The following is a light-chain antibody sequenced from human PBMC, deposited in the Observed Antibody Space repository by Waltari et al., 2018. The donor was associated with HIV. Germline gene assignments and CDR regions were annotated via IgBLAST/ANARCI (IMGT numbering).Light chain of an antibody. J-gene: IGLJ2*01. Sequence: QSALTQPASVSGSPGQSITISCTGTSSDVGGYNYCPWYQQHPGKAPKLMIYDVSKRPSGVSNRFSGSKSGNTASLTISGLQAEDEADYYCSSYTSSSTAYVVFGGGTKLTVL. CDR1: SSDVGGYNY. CDR2: DVS. CDR3: SSYTSSSTAYVV. V-gene: IGLV2-14*01.